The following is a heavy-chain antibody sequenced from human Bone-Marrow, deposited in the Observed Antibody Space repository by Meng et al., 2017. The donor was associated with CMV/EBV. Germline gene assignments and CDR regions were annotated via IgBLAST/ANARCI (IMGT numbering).Heavy chain of an antibody. CDR2: ISSSSYYI. CDR1: FNFSDYY. V-gene: IGHV3-11*06. J-gene: IGHJ4*02. CDR3: ARDEDGIVGASGEFEY. D-gene: IGHD1-26*01. Sequence: FNFSDYYMSWIRQAPGKGLEWVSYISSSSYYINYAESVKGRVTISRDDAKNSLYLQMNSLRAEDTAVYYCARDEDGIVGASGEFEYWGQGTLVTVSS.